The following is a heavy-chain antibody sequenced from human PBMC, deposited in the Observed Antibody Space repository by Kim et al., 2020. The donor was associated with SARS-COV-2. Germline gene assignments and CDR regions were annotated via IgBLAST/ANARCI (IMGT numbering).Heavy chain of an antibody. CDR3: AKISSGSYYEYYFDY. J-gene: IGHJ4*02. Sequence: DSVKGRFTISRDNAKNSLYLQMNSLRAEETALYYCAKISSGSYYEYYFDYWGQGTLVTVSS. D-gene: IGHD1-26*01. V-gene: IGHV3-9*01.